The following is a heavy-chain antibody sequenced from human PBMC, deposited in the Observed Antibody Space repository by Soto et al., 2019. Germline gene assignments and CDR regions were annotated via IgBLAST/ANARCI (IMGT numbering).Heavy chain of an antibody. CDR1: GGSFSDYY. Sequence: PSETLSLTCAAYGGSFSDYYSTWIRQPPGKGLEWIGEISHSGSTDYNPSLKSRVTISLDTSKNLLSLKLSSVTAADTAVYYCARSKVYGASNLAYWGQGTPVTVSS. D-gene: IGHD3-10*01. CDR3: ARSKVYGASNLAY. J-gene: IGHJ4*02. V-gene: IGHV4-34*01. CDR2: ISHSGST.